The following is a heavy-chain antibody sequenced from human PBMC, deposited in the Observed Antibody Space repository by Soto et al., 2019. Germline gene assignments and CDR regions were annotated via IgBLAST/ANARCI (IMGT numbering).Heavy chain of an antibody. CDR2: IKSKVSGGTT. D-gene: IGHD2-2*01. V-gene: IGHV3-15*01. J-gene: IGHJ4*02. CDR3: TDAGPYDY. CDR1: GFPFINAW. Sequence: GGSLRLSCAASGFPFINAWMYWVRQAPGKGLEWVGRIKSKVSGGTTDYAAPVKGRFTISRDDSEDTVYLQMNSLKIEDTAVYYCTDAGPYDYWGQGTLVTVSS.